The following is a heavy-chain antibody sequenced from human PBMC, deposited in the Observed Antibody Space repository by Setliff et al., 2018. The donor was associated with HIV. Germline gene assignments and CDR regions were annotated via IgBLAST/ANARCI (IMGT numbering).Heavy chain of an antibody. Sequence: PSETLSLTCTVSGGSIGSGSHYWSWIRQPAGKGLEWIGHIYTTGSTNYNPSLKSRVTISADTSNNQFSLKMSSVTAADTAVYYCARAPFYYGSGSYQTFDYWGQGTLVTVSS. V-gene: IGHV4-61*09. D-gene: IGHD3-10*01. CDR1: GGSIGSGSHY. CDR2: IYTTGST. J-gene: IGHJ4*02. CDR3: ARAPFYYGSGSYQTFDY.